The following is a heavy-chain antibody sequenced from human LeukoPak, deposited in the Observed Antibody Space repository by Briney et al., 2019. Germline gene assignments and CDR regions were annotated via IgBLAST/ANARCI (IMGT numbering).Heavy chain of an antibody. V-gene: IGHV3-23*01. J-gene: IGHJ3*02. Sequence: GGSLRLSCAASGFTFSSYAMSWVRQAPGKGLEWVSAISGSGGSTYYADSVKGRFTISRDNSKNTLYLQMNSLRAEDTAVYYCAEDRGSWYLNDAFDIWGQGTMVTVSS. CDR3: AEDRGSWYLNDAFDI. D-gene: IGHD6-13*01. CDR2: ISGSGGST. CDR1: GFTFSSYA.